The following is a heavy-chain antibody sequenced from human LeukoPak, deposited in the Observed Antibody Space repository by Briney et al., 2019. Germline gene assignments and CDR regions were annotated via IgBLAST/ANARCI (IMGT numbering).Heavy chain of an antibody. D-gene: IGHD3-22*01. CDR3: ERDARYYDSSGYYLYNFDY. CDR1: GGSISSYY. Sequence: SETLSLTCTVSGGSISSYYWSWIRQPPGKGLEWMGYIYYIVSTNYNPSLKSRVTISLDTSKNQFSLKLSSGPAADTAVYYCERDARYYDSSGYYLYNFDYWGQGTLVTSSS. J-gene: IGHJ4*02. V-gene: IGHV4-59*01. CDR2: IYYIVST.